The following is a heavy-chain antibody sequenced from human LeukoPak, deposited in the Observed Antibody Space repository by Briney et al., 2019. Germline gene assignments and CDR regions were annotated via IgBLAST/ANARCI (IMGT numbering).Heavy chain of an antibody. D-gene: IGHD2-21*02. CDR2: ISETGRKI. CDR1: GFNFYAYA. Sequence: GGPLTILCAASGFNFYAYAMSWVRQAPGKGVEWVLSISETGRKIFYTDSVKGRFPIYRDKSKSTLNLKMNRLRAEDTALYYCAKDHDNADFYYCFDSWGQGKLVTVSS. CDR3: AKDHDNADFYYCFDS. J-gene: IGHJ4*02. V-gene: IGHV3-23*01.